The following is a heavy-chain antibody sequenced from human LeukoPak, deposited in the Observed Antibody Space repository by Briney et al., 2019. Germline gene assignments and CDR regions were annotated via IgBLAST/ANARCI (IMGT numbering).Heavy chain of an antibody. Sequence: ASVKVSCKASGGTFSSYAISWVRQAPGQGLEWMGGIIPIFGTANYAQKFQGRVTITADESTSTAYMELSSLRSEDTAVYYCASPSPVMTTVTTDYFDYWGQGTLVTVSS. D-gene: IGHD4-11*01. CDR1: GGTFSSYA. V-gene: IGHV1-69*13. CDR3: ASPSPVMTTVTTDYFDY. J-gene: IGHJ4*02. CDR2: IIPIFGTA.